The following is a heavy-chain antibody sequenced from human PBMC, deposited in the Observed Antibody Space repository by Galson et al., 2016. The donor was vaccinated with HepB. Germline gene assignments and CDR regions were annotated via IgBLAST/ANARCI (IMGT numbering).Heavy chain of an antibody. J-gene: IGHJ4*02. CDR2: IKYDGSYA. CDR3: TRDGDHWNLDY. CDR1: GFTFSSHW. Sequence: SLRLSCAASGFTFSSHWIHWVRQGPGKGLVWVARIKYDGSYANYADSVKGRFTISRDNARNTLYLQMNSLRAEDTAVYYCTRDGDHWNLDYWGQGTLVTVSS. D-gene: IGHD1-1*01. V-gene: IGHV3-74*01.